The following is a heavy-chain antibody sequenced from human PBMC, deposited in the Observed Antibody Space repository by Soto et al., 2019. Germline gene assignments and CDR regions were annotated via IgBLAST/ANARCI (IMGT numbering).Heavy chain of an antibody. J-gene: IGHJ6*02. Sequence: GASVKVSCKASGGTFSSYAISWVRQAPGQGLEWMGGIIPIFGTANYAQKFQGRVTITADESTSTAYMELSSLRSEDTAVYYCARTGGDQLLWGRSRYYYYYGMDVWGQGTTVTVSS. CDR1: GGTFSSYA. CDR3: ARTGGDQLLWGRSRYYYYYGMDV. CDR2: IIPIFGTA. V-gene: IGHV1-69*13. D-gene: IGHD2-2*01.